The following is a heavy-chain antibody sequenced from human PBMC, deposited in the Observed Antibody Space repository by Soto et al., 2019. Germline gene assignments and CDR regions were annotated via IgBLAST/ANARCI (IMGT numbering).Heavy chain of an antibody. Sequence: QVQLQQWGAGLLKPSETLSLTCAVSGGSFTGYIWSWIRQSPGKGLQWIGQINHSGSANYNPSLRSRVTISLHTSNCQFSRELSSVTSADAAVYYCARGLMTGSPYSGGWYYFDYWGQGTLVTVTS. CDR2: INHSGSA. V-gene: IGHV4-34*01. CDR3: ARGLMTGSPYSGGWYYFDY. D-gene: IGHD1-26*01. J-gene: IGHJ4*02. CDR1: GGSFTGYI.